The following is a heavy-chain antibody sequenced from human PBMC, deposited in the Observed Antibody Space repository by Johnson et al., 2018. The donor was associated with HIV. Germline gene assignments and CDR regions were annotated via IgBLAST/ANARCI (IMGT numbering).Heavy chain of an antibody. CDR2: IAATGDT. Sequence: VQLVESGGGLVQPGGSLRLSCAASGFTFSKYDMHWVRQTAGRRLEWVSGIAATGDTYYPGSVKGRFTVSRENARNSLYLQLNSLRAGDSALYYCARGSYDGDAFDLWGQGTMVTVSS. D-gene: IGHD1-26*01. J-gene: IGHJ3*01. CDR1: GFTFSKYD. CDR3: ARGSYDGDAFDL. V-gene: IGHV3-13*01.